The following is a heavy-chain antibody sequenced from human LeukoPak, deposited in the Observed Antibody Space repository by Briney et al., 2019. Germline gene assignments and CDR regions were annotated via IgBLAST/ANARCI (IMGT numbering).Heavy chain of an antibody. CDR1: GGSISSSSYY. CDR3: ARRPSIAVAGTLFDY. J-gene: IGHJ4*02. V-gene: IGHV4-39*01. Sequence: SETLSLTCTVSGGSISSSSYYWGWIRQPPGKGREWIGSIYYSGSTYYNPSLKSRVTISVDTSKNQFSLKLSSVTAADTAVYYCARRPSIAVAGTLFDYWGQGTLVTVSS. CDR2: IYYSGST. D-gene: IGHD6-19*01.